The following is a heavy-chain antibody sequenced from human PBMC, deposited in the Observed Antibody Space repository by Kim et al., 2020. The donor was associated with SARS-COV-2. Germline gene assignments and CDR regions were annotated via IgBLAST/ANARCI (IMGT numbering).Heavy chain of an antibody. Sequence: ASVKVSCKASGYTFTSYAMHWVRQAPGQRLEWMGWINAGNGNTKYSQKFQGRVTITRDTSASTAYMELSSLRSEDTAVYYCARAEILWFGEFGAFDIWGQRKMVTVSS. CDR2: INAGNGNT. J-gene: IGHJ3*02. D-gene: IGHD3-10*01. CDR3: ARAEILWFGEFGAFDI. V-gene: IGHV1-3*01. CDR1: GYTFTSYA.